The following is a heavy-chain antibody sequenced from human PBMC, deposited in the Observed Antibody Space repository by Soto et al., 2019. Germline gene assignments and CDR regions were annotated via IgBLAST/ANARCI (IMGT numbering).Heavy chain of an antibody. Sequence: QVQLQQWGAGLLKPSETLSLTCAVHGGSFSGYYWSWIRQPPGKGLEWIGEINHSGSTNYNPSLKSRVTISVDTSKNQFSLKLSSVTAADTAVYYCARGGWRFHYYYYGMDVWGQGTTVTVSS. J-gene: IGHJ6*02. V-gene: IGHV4-34*01. CDR2: INHSGST. D-gene: IGHD6-19*01. CDR1: GGSFSGYY. CDR3: ARGGWRFHYYYYGMDV.